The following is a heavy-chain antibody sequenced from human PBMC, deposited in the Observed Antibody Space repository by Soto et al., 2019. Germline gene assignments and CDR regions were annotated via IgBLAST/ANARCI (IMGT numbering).Heavy chain of an antibody. CDR1: GDTFSSYA. Sequence: QVQLVQSGAEVKKPGSSVKVSCKASGDTFSSYAISWVRQAPGQGLEWMGGIIPIFGTANYAQKFQGRVTITADESTSTDYMELSSLRSEDTAVYYCARDGSGYLSRASPMDVWGQGTTVTVSS. D-gene: IGHD3-22*01. CDR3: ARDGSGYLSRASPMDV. V-gene: IGHV1-69*01. J-gene: IGHJ6*02. CDR2: IIPIFGTA.